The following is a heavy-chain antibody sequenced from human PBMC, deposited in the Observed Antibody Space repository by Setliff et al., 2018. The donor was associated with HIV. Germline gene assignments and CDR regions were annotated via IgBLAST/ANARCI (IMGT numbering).Heavy chain of an antibody. Sequence: KASETLSLTCTVSGGSISSYYWSWIRQPPGKGLEWIGEINHSGSTNYNPSLKSRVTISVDKSKNQFSLKLSSVTAADTAVYYCARDLRTRGYGPYYFDYWGQGTLVTVSS. V-gene: IGHV4-34*01. CDR1: GGSISSYY. CDR2: INHSGST. J-gene: IGHJ4*02. D-gene: IGHD5-12*01. CDR3: ARDLRTRGYGPYYFDY.